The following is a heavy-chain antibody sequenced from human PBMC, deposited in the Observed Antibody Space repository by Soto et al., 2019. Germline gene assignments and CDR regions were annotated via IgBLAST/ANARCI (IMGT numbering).Heavy chain of an antibody. Sequence: SDTLSLTCTVSGGSISSYYWSWIRQPPGKGLEWIGYIYYSGSTNYNPSLKSRVTISVDTSKNQFSLKLSSVTAADTAVYYCARGVGYDFWSGYPIAYYYYGMDVWGQGTTVTVS. CDR1: GGSISSYY. V-gene: IGHV4-59*01. CDR2: IYYSGST. J-gene: IGHJ6*02. D-gene: IGHD3-3*01. CDR3: ARGVGYDFWSGYPIAYYYYGMDV.